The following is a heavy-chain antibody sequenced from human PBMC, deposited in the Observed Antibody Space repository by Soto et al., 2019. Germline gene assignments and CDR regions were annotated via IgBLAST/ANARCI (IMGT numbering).Heavy chain of an antibody. Sequence: QVQLQESGPGLVKPSETLSLTCTFSGGSISVYYWSWIRQPPGKGLEWIGSTYSGGSTKYNPFLQSRVTISVDTSKNQFSLELTSVTAADTAVYCCARGRVPRYFFDYWGQGALVTVSS. J-gene: IGHJ4*02. CDR2: TYSGGST. V-gene: IGHV4-59*01. CDR3: ARGRVPRYFFDY. CDR1: GGSISVYY.